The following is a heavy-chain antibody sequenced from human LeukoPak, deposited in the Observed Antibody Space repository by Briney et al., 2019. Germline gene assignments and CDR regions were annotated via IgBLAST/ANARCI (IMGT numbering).Heavy chain of an antibody. D-gene: IGHD2-2*01. CDR1: GSSISSGYP. CDR2: IYHTGSA. V-gene: IGHV4-38-2*02. J-gene: IGHJ5*02. CDR3: ARDPRWLTPDCTSTSCYENYFDP. Sequence: SDTLSLTCVLAGSSISSGYPWAWIRQSTGKGLEWICSIYHTGSAHYNPSLQSRVTISVDTSNNQFSLRLNSVTAADTAVYYCARDPRWLTPDCTSTSCYENYFDPWGQGTLVTVS.